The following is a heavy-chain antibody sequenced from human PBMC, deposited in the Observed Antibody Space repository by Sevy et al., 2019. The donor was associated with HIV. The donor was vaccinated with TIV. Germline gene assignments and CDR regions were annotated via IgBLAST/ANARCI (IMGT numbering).Heavy chain of an antibody. CDR3: ARTKLLWSGEASPTFDY. CDR1: GFKFSTYW. Sequence: GGSLRLSCAAYGFKFSTYWMSWVRQAPGKGLEWVANIKQDGSETHYLDSVKGRFSISRDNAKNSVFLQMNSLRAEDTAVSYCARTKLLWSGEASPTFDYWGQGTLVTVSS. CDR2: IKQDGSET. D-gene: IGHD3-10*01. J-gene: IGHJ4*02. V-gene: IGHV3-7*01.